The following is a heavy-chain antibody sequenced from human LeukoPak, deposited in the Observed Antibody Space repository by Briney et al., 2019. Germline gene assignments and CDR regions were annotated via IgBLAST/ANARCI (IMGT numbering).Heavy chain of an antibody. V-gene: IGHV1-46*01. Sequence: ASVKVSCKASGYTFTSYDINWVRQATGQGLEWMGIINPSGGSTSYAQKFQGRVTMTRDTSTSTVYMELSSLRSEDTAVYYCARVSPGVGDAFDIWGQGTMVTVSS. CDR1: GYTFTSYD. CDR3: ARVSPGVGDAFDI. J-gene: IGHJ3*02. D-gene: IGHD1-14*01. CDR2: INPSGGST.